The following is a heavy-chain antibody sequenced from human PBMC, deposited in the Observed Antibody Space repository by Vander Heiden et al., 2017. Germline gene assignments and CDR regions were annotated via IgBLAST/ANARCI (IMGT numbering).Heavy chain of an antibody. Sequence: QVQLVESGGGVVQPGRSLRLSCAASGFTFSSYGMHWVRQAPGKGLEWVAVISYDGSKKYEADSVKGRFTIARDNAKNTLYLQMNSMRAEDTAVYYGAKAEDGPGMDVWGQGTTVTVSS. J-gene: IGHJ6*02. D-gene: IGHD4-17*01. V-gene: IGHV3-30*18. CDR1: GFTFSSYG. CDR2: ISYDGSKK. CDR3: AKAEDGPGMDV.